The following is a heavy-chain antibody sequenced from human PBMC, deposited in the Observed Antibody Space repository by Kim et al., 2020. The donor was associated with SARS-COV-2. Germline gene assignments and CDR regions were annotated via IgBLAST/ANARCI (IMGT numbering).Heavy chain of an antibody. CDR3: ARDLGYCSGGSCFPLDY. V-gene: IGHV3-48*02. Sequence: VKGPFTISDDNAKNSLYLKMNSMRDEDTAVYYCARDLGYCSGGSCFPLDYWGQGTLVTVSS. D-gene: IGHD2-15*01. J-gene: IGHJ4*02.